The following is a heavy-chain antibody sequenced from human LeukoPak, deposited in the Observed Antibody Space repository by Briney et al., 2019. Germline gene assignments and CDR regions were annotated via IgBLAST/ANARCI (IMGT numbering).Heavy chain of an antibody. D-gene: IGHD3-16*01. CDR2: IYSGGSK. J-gene: IGHJ5*02. CDR3: ARERSCDYIWGSYYDL. V-gene: IGHV3-66*01. CDR1: GFTVSSDH. Sequence: GGSLRISCGASGFTVSSDHMTWVRQAPGKGLEWVSDIYSGGSKDYADSVTGRFTISRDNSNNTLYLQMNRLRAEDTAVYFCARERSCDYIWGSYYDLWGQGTPVTVSS.